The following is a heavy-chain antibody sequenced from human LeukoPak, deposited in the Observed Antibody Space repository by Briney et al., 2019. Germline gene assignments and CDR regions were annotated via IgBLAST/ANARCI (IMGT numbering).Heavy chain of an antibody. V-gene: IGHV1-8*01. Sequence: GASVKVSCKASGYTFTNYDVNWVRQAAGQGLEWMGWVNPNSGNTGYAQRFQGRITMTRDTSETTAYMQLDSLKSEDTAVYYCARSDYGDLDYWGQGTLVTVSS. J-gene: IGHJ4*02. D-gene: IGHD4-17*01. CDR2: VNPNSGNT. CDR1: GYTFTNYD. CDR3: ARSDYGDLDY.